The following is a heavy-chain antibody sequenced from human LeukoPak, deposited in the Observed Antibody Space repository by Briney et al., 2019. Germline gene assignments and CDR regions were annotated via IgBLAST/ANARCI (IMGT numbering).Heavy chain of an antibody. Sequence: ASVKVSCKASGYTFTSYAMHWVRQAPGQRLEWMGWINAGNGNTKYSQKFQGRITITRDTSATTVYMELSSLRSEDTALYYCTRDRTAIFDYWGQGTRVTVSS. CDR1: GYTFTSYA. V-gene: IGHV1-3*01. CDR3: TRDRTAIFDY. CDR2: INAGNGNT. J-gene: IGHJ4*02. D-gene: IGHD1-1*01.